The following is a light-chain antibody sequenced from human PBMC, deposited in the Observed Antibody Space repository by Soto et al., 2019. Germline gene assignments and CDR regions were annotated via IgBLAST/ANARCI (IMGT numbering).Light chain of an antibody. CDR2: EVN. CDR1: SSNVGSYKL. CDR3: SSFGGSNDVL. J-gene: IGLJ2*01. V-gene: IGLV2-8*01. Sequence: QSALTQPASVSGSPGQSITISCTGTSSNVGSYKLVSWYQQHPGKAPRLIIYEVNRRPSGVPDRFSGSKSGNTASLTVSGLQDEDEADYYCSSFGGSNDVLFGGGTKLTVL.